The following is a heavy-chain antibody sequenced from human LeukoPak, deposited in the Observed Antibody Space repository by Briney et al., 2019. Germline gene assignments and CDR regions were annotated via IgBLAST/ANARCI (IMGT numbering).Heavy chain of an antibody. CDR3: ARGGPNYYDSSGYSFDY. J-gene: IGHJ4*02. CDR1: GFTFSSYS. CDR2: ISSSSSYI. V-gene: IGHV3-21*01. Sequence: GGSLRLSCAASGFTFSSYSMNWVRQAPGKGLEWVSSISSSSSYIYYADSVKGRFTISRDNAKNSLYLQMNSLRAEDTAVYYCARGGPNYYDSSGYSFDYWGQGTLVTVSS. D-gene: IGHD3-22*01.